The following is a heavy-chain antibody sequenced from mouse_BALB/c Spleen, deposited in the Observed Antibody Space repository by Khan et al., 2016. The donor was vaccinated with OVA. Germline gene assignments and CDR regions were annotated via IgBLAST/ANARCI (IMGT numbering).Heavy chain of an antibody. CDR1: GISITSGNYR. Sequence: EVELVESGPGLVKPSQTVSLTCTVTGISITSGNYRWSWIRQFPGNKLEWIGNIYYSGTVTYNPSLTSRTTLTSDTSKNQFFLEMNSLTAEDTATYYCARDYGSLYWYFDVWGAGTTVTVSS. D-gene: IGHD1-1*01. CDR3: ARDYGSLYWYFDV. J-gene: IGHJ1*01. CDR2: IYYSGTV. V-gene: IGHV3-5*02.